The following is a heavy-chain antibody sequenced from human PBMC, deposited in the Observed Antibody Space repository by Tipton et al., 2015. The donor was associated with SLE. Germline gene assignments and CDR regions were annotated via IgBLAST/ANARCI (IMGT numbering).Heavy chain of an antibody. V-gene: IGHV4-34*01. CDR3: ARGGEQGFDAFDV. J-gene: IGHJ3*01. CDR2: INPVGGSA. CDR1: GFNFSSYS. D-gene: IGHD1-26*01. Sequence: LRLSCAASGFNFSSYSMNWVRQAPGKGLEWIAEINPVGGSATYNRSLRNRVSLSVDPSKTQFSLNLTSVTAADTAVYYCARGGEQGFDAFDVWGQGTIVSVSS.